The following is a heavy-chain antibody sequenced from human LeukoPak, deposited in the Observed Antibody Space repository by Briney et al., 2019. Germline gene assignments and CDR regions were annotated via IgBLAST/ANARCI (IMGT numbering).Heavy chain of an antibody. CDR3: AREGPSSWFDP. CDR2: IYYSGST. V-gene: IGHV4-59*01. Sequence: SETLSLTCTVPGGSISNYYWSWIRQSPGKGLEWIGDIYYSGSTDYNPSLKSRVTISVDTPKNQFSLKLTSVTAADTAVYYCAREGPSSWFDPWGQGTLVTVSS. CDR1: GGSISNYY. J-gene: IGHJ5*02. D-gene: IGHD2-2*01.